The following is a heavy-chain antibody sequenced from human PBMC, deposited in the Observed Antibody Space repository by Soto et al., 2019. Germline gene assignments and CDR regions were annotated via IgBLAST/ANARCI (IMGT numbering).Heavy chain of an antibody. Sequence: PSETLSLTCTVSGASISSGGYYWSWVRQNPGKGLEWIGYIYYSGSTYYNPSLESRVTISLDTSKNQFSLKLTSVTAADTAVYYCGSYGGNSVGNWFDPWGQGILVTVSS. V-gene: IGHV4-31*03. CDR2: IYYSGST. D-gene: IGHD2-21*02. CDR1: GASISSGGYY. CDR3: GSYGGNSVGNWFDP. J-gene: IGHJ5*02.